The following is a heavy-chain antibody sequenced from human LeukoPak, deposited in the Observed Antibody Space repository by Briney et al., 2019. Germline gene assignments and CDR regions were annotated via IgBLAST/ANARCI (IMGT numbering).Heavy chain of an antibody. CDR2: INPNSGGT. V-gene: IGHV1-2*02. Sequence: ASVKVSCKASGYTFTGYYMHWVRQAPGQGLEWMGWINPNSGGTNYAQKFQGRVTMTRDTSISTAYMELSRLRSDDTAVYYCARSKYLDIGADYWGQGTLVTVSS. D-gene: IGHD3-16*01. CDR1: GYTFTGYY. CDR3: ARSKYLDIGADY. J-gene: IGHJ4*02.